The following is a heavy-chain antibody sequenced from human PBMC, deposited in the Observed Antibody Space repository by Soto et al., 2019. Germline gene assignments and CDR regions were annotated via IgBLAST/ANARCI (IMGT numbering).Heavy chain of an antibody. CDR1: GYNFNSHS. CDR2: INPNTGNP. CDR3: ARDRASGGFDY. D-gene: IGHD1-26*01. J-gene: IGHJ4*02. Sequence: QVQLVQSGSESMQPGPSVKVSCKGSGYNFNSHSLNRLRQAPGKGLEWMGWINPNTGNPTYEQGFTGRFVFSADTSVSTIYLQIFSLRADDSAVYYCARDRASGGFDYWGQGTLVTVSS. V-gene: IGHV7-4-1*01.